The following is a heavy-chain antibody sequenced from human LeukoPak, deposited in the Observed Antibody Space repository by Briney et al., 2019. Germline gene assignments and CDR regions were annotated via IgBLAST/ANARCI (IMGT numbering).Heavy chain of an antibody. CDR3: ARDASYGPHAFDI. J-gene: IGHJ3*02. Sequence: ASVKVSCKASGYTFNSYGISWVRQAPGQGLEWMGWISGYNGATNYAQKVQGRVTVTTDTSTSTACMELRSLTSDDTAVYYCARDASYGPHAFDIWGQGTMVTVSS. CDR2: ISGYNGAT. V-gene: IGHV1-18*01. CDR1: GYTFNSYG. D-gene: IGHD4-17*01.